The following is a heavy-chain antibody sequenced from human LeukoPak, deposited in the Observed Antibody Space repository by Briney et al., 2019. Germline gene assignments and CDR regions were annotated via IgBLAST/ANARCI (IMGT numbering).Heavy chain of an antibody. D-gene: IGHD1-26*01. J-gene: IGHJ5*02. CDR3: ARGASGGSYAYWFDP. Sequence: PSETLSLTCTVSGGSISSYYWSWIRQPPGKGLEWIGYIYYSGSTNYNPSLKSRVTISVDTSKNQFSLKLSSVTAADTAVYYCARGASGGSYAYWFDPWGQGTLVTVSS. V-gene: IGHV4-59*01. CDR2: IYYSGST. CDR1: GGSISSYY.